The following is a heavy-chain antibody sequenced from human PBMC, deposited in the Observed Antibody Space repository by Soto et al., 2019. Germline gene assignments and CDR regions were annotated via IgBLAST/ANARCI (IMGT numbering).Heavy chain of an antibody. D-gene: IGHD1-26*01. Sequence: EVQLMESGGGLVQPGGSLRLSCAASGFTFSSYWMHWVRQAPGKGLVWVSRINSDGSSTSYADSVKGRFTISRDNAKNTLYLQMNSLRAEDTAVYYCASDPRDAVGGSYLDPWDAFDIWGQGTMVTVSS. J-gene: IGHJ3*02. CDR2: INSDGSST. CDR3: ASDPRDAVGGSYLDPWDAFDI. V-gene: IGHV3-74*01. CDR1: GFTFSSYW.